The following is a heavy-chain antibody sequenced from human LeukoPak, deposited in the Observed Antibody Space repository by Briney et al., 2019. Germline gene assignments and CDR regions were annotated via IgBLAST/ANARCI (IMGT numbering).Heavy chain of an antibody. J-gene: IGHJ4*02. CDR1: GITFSSHA. CDR2: ISGSGAST. CDR3: AKHNGYSSSWYSY. D-gene: IGHD6-13*01. V-gene: IGHV3-23*01. Sequence: GGSLRVSCAASGITFSSHAMSWVRQAPGKGLEWVSAISGSGASTYYADSVKGRFTVSRDNSKNTLYLQMNSLRAEDTAVYDCAKHNGYSSSWYSYWGQGTLVTVSS.